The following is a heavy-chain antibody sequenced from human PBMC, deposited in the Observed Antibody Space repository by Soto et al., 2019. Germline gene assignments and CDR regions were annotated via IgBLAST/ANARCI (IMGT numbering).Heavy chain of an antibody. CDR1: GGSIGSGGYY. CDR3: ARVRDSFGMDV. Sequence: QVQLQESGPGLMTPSQTLSLTCTVSGGSIGSGGYYWNWIRQPPGKGLEWIGYIYYRGTTYYNPSLQSRVIMSVDPSRNQISLKLSSVTAADTAVYYCARVRDSFGMDVWGQGTTVIVSS. V-gene: IGHV4-31*03. CDR2: IYYRGTT. J-gene: IGHJ6*02. D-gene: IGHD2-15*01.